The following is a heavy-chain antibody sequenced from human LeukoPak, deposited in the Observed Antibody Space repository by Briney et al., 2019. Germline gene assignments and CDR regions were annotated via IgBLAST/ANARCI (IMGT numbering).Heavy chain of an antibody. Sequence: GGSLRPSCAASGFTVSSNYMSWARQAPGKGLEWVSVIYSGGSTYYADSVKGRFTISRDNSKNTLYLQMNSLRAEDTAVYYCARETLWFGSNWFDPWGQGTLVTVSS. CDR3: ARETLWFGSNWFDP. CDR2: IYSGGST. D-gene: IGHD3-10*01. V-gene: IGHV3-53*01. J-gene: IGHJ5*02. CDR1: GFTVSSNY.